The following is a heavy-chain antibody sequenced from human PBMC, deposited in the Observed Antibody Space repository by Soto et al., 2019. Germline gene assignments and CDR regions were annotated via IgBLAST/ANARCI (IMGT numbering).Heavy chain of an antibody. Sequence: GGSLRLSCAASGFTFSSYAMSWVRQAPGKGLEWVSAISSGGSTYYADSGKGRFTISRDNSKNTLYLQMNSLRAEDSAFYYCAKDQYGIDYWGQGTLVTVSS. CDR2: ISSGGST. D-gene: IGHD4-17*01. J-gene: IGHJ4*02. CDR3: AKDQYGIDY. CDR1: GFTFSSYA. V-gene: IGHV3-23*01.